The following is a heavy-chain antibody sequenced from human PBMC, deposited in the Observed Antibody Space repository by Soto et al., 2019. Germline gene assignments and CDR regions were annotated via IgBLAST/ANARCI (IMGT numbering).Heavy chain of an antibody. CDR1: GYNFTNYW. D-gene: IGHD4-17*01. V-gene: IGHV5-51*01. J-gene: IGHJ2*01. Sequence: PGESLKISCKGSGYNFTNYWLGWVRQMPGKGLDYMGIIYTGDSDTRYSPSFQGQVTISADKSTSTAYLHWSSLKASDTAMYYCAAFFGDFGWYFDLWGRGTLVTVSS. CDR3: AAFFGDFGWYFDL. CDR2: IYTGDSDT.